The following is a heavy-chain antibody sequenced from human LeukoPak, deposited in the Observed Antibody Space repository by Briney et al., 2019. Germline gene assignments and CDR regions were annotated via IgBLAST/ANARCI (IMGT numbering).Heavy chain of an antibody. J-gene: IGHJ4*02. CDR1: GLTFSSYW. V-gene: IGHV3-66*02. CDR2: IYSGGST. D-gene: IGHD3-22*01. CDR3: ARGGGYYDSSGYSWDY. Sequence: GGSLRLSCAASGLTFSSYWMSWVRQAPGKGLEWVSVIYSGGSTYYADSVKGRFTISRDNSKNTLYLQMNSLRAEDTAVYYCARGGGYYDSSGYSWDYWGQGTLVTVSS.